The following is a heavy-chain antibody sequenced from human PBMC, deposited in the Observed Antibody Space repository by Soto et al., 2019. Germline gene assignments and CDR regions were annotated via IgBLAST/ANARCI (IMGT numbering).Heavy chain of an antibody. Sequence: SETLSLTCTVSGGSVSSGSYYWSWIRQPPGKGLEWIGYIYYSGSTNYNPSLKSRVTISVDTSKNQFSLKLSSVTAADTAVYYCASGLTPIGFWSGNPYYYYYGMYVWGQGTTVTVSS. V-gene: IGHV4-61*01. CDR3: ASGLTPIGFWSGNPYYYYYGMYV. J-gene: IGHJ6*02. D-gene: IGHD3-3*01. CDR2: IYYSGST. CDR1: GGSVSSGSYY.